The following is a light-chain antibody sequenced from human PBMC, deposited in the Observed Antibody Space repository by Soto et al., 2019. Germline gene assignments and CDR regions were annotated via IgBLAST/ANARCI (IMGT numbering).Light chain of an antibody. V-gene: IGKV1-27*01. J-gene: IGKJ2*01. CDR3: QKYNSVPYT. CDR1: QGISDY. CDR2: AAS. Sequence: DIQTTQSPSSLSASVGDRVTITCRASQGISDYLAWYQQKPGKAPDLLIFAASTLQSGVPSRFSGSGSGTDFTLTISSLQPEDVATYYCQKYNSVPYTFGQGTKLEIK.